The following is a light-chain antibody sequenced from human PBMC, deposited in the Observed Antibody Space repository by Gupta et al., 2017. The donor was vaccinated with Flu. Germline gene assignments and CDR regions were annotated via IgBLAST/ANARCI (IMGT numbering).Light chain of an antibody. CDR1: QSISSY. CDR2: AAS. CDR3: QQSYSNPRA. Sequence: GDRVTITCRASQSISSYLNWYQQKPGKAPKLLIYAASSLQSGVPSRFSGSGSGTDFTLTISSLQPDDFATYYCQQSYSNPRAFGGGTKVEIK. V-gene: IGKV1-39*01. J-gene: IGKJ4*02.